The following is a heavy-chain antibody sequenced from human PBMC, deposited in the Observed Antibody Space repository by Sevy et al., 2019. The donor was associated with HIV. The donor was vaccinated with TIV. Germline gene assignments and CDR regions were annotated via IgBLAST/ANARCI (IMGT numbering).Heavy chain of an antibody. CDR2: ISYDGSNK. D-gene: IGHD5-18*01. V-gene: IGHV3-30*18. CDR1: GFTFSSYG. CDR3: AKDQGGYSYGLPGYYYYGMDV. J-gene: IGHJ6*02. Sequence: GGSLRLSCAASGFTFSSYGMHWVRQAPGKGLEWVAVISYDGSNKYYADSGKGRFTISRDNSKNTLSLQMNSLRAEDTAVYYCAKDQGGYSYGLPGYYYYGMDVWGQGTTVTVSS.